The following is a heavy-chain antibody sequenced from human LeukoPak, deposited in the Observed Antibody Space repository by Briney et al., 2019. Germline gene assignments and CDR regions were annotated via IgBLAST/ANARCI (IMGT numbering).Heavy chain of an antibody. CDR2: INAHNGNT. Sequence: ASVKVPCKASGYSFTSYGINWVRQAPGQGLEWMGWINAHNGNTNYAQKIQGRITVTTDTSTSTAYLELRSLRSDDTAVYYCARETYYGSGTFSNWGQGTLVTVSS. V-gene: IGHV1-18*01. CDR1: GYSFTSYG. CDR3: ARETYYGSGTFSN. D-gene: IGHD3-10*01. J-gene: IGHJ4*02.